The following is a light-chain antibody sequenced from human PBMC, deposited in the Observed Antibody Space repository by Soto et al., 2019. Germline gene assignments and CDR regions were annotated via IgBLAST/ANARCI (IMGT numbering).Light chain of an antibody. V-gene: IGKV3-15*01. J-gene: IGKJ1*01. CDR3: QQYSNWPVT. Sequence: EITMTQSPATLSVSPGERTTLFCRASQSVGGNLAWYQQKPGQSPRLLVYGASGRAAGLPARFSGSGFGTEFTLTISGLLAEDFAVYYCQQYSNWPVTFGQGTKVEI. CDR1: QSVGGN. CDR2: GAS.